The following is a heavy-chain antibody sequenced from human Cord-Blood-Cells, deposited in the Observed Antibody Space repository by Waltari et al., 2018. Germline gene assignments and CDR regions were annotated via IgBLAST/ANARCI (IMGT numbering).Heavy chain of an antibody. J-gene: IGHJ5*02. V-gene: IGHV1-69*01. D-gene: IGHD5-12*01. Sequence: QVQLVQSGAEVKKPGSSVKVSCKASGGTFRSHAISGVRQAPGQGLEWMGGIIPIFGTANYAQKFQGRVTITADESTSTAYMELSSLRSEDTAVYYCARDRSIDIVATNWFDPWGQGTLVTVSS. CDR3: ARDRSIDIVATNWFDP. CDR2: IIPIFGTA. CDR1: GGTFRSHA.